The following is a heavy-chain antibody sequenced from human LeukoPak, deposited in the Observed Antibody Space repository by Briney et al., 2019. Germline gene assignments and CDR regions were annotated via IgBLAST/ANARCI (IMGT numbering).Heavy chain of an antibody. CDR2: IYYSGST. J-gene: IGHJ4*02. D-gene: IGHD1/OR15-1a*01. CDR3: ARLRGNFDPKQPFDS. CDR1: GASISSSYYY. Sequence: PSETLSLTCTVSGASISSSYYYWGWIRQPPGEGLECIATIYYSGSTFYNPSLQSRVTISADTSKNQFSLKVTSVTAADTALYYCARLRGNFDPKQPFDSWGQGTLVTVTS. V-gene: IGHV4-39*01.